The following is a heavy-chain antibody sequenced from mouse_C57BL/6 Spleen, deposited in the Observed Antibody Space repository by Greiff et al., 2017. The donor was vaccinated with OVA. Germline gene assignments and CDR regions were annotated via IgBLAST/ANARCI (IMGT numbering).Heavy chain of an antibody. CDR3: ARQATVVATRYFDV. CDR1: GFTFSSYG. CDR2: ISSGGSYT. V-gene: IGHV5-6*01. D-gene: IGHD1-1*01. Sequence: EVQGVESGGDLVKPGGSLKLSCAASGFTFSSYGMSWVRQTPDKRLEWVATISSGGSYTYYPDSVKGRFTISRDNAKNTLYLQMSSLKSEDTAMYYCARQATVVATRYFDVWGTGTTVTVSS. J-gene: IGHJ1*03.